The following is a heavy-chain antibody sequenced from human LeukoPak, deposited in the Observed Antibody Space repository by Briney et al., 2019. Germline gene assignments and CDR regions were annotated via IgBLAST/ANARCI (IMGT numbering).Heavy chain of an antibody. D-gene: IGHD3-10*01. CDR1: GFTFSDYY. CDR2: ISSSGSTI. V-gene: IGHV3-11*01. J-gene: IGHJ4*02. Sequence: GGSLRLSCAASGFTFSDYYMSWIRQAPGKGLEWVSYISSSGSTIYYADSVKGRFTISRDNAKNSLYLEVISLTAEDTAVYYCAKDDAWLRFGEWSQGTLVTVSS. CDR3: AKDDAWLRFGE.